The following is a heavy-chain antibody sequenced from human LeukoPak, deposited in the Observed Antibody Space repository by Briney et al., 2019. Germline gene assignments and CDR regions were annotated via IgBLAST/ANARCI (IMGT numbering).Heavy chain of an antibody. V-gene: IGHV3-30*02. CDR3: AKGSRDIVVVPTGFDP. Sequence: GESLRLSCAASGFTFSSYGMHWVRQAPGKGLEWVAFIRYDGSNKYYADSVKGRFTISRDNSKNTLYLQMNSLRAEDTAVYYCAKGSRDIVVVPTGFDPWGQGTLVTVSS. CDR2: IRYDGSNK. CDR1: GFTFSSYG. D-gene: IGHD2-2*01. J-gene: IGHJ5*02.